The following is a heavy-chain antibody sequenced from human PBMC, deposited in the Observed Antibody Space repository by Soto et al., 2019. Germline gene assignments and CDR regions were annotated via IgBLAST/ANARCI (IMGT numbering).Heavy chain of an antibody. D-gene: IGHD6-13*01. CDR2: IIPIFGTA. V-gene: IGHV1-69*06. Sequence: GASVKVSCKASGGTFSSYAISWVRQAPGQGLEWMGGIIPIFGTANYAQKFQGRVTITADKSTSTAYMELSSLRSEDTAVCYCASGYSSSWYYYYGMDVWGQGTTVTVSS. CDR3: ASGYSSSWYYYYGMDV. CDR1: GGTFSSYA. J-gene: IGHJ6*02.